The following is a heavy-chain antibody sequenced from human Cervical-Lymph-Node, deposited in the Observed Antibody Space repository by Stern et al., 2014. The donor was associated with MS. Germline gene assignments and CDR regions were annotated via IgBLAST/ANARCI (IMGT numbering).Heavy chain of an antibody. J-gene: IGHJ6*02. CDR2: IYPGDSDT. CDR1: GYSFATYW. Sequence: EVQLVESGAEVKKPGESLTISCKVSGYSFATYWIGWVRQLPAPGLGWKGIIYPGDSDTRYSPSFQGQVTISADKSISTAYLHWSSLKASDTAMYYCARPGDDTAKYGLDVWGQGTTVTVSS. D-gene: IGHD5-18*01. V-gene: IGHV5-51*01. CDR3: ARPGDDTAKYGLDV.